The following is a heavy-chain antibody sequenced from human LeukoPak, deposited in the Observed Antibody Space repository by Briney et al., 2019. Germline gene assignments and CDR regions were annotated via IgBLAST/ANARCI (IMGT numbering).Heavy chain of an antibody. CDR1: GGSFSAYY. J-gene: IGHJ5*02. CDR2: INHSGST. CDR3: ARGVRFPVGFDP. D-gene: IGHD3-3*01. V-gene: IGHV4-34*01. Sequence: SETLSLTCAVYGGSFSAYYWSWIRQPPGKGLEWIGEINHSGSTNYNPSLKSRVTISVDTSKNQFSLKLSSVTAADTAVYYCARGVRFPVGFDPWGQGTLVTVSS.